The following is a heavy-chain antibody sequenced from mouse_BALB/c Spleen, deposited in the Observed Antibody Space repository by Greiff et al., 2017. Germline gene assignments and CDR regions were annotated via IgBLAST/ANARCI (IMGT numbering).Heavy chain of an antibody. V-gene: IGHV1-87*01. Sequence: VQLQESGAELARPGASVKLSCKASGYTFTSYWMQWVKQRPGQGLEWIGAIYPGDGDTRYTQKFKGKATLTADKSSSTAYMQLSSLASEDSAVYYCARQYYYGSSYWFAYWGQGTLVTVSA. D-gene: IGHD1-1*01. CDR2: IYPGDGDT. CDR3: ARQYYYGSSYWFAY. CDR1: GYTFTSYW. J-gene: IGHJ3*01.